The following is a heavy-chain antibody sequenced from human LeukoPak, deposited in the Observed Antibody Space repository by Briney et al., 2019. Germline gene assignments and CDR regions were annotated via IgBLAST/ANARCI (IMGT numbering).Heavy chain of an antibody. CDR2: IYSGGST. Sequence: PGGSLRLSCAASGFTVSSNYMSWVRQAPGKGLEWVSVIYSGGSTYYADSVKGRFTISRDNSKNTLYLQMNSLRAEDTAVYYCARGTVTTAAPTIAFDIWGQGTMVTVSS. J-gene: IGHJ3*02. D-gene: IGHD4-17*01. CDR3: ARGTVTTAAPTIAFDI. V-gene: IGHV3-53*01. CDR1: GFTVSSNY.